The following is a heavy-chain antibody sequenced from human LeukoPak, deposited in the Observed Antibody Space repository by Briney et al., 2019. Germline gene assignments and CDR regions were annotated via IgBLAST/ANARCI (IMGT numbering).Heavy chain of an antibody. CDR2: INPNSGGT. J-gene: IGHJ4*02. CDR3: ARGRIMSRWY. V-gene: IGHV1-2*02. CDR1: GYTFTGYY. Sequence: ASVKVSCKTSGYTFTGYYMHWVRQAPGQGLEWMGWINPNSGGTDYAQKFQGRVTMTRNTSISTAYMELSSLRSEDTAVYYCARGRIMSRWYWGQGTLVTVSS. D-gene: IGHD3-16*01.